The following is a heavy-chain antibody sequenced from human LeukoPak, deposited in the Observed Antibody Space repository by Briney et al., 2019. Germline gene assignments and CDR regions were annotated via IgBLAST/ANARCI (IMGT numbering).Heavy chain of an antibody. CDR3: ARAGGIGYYFDY. D-gene: IGHD4-23*01. CDR1: GFTFSSYE. Sequence: GGSLRLSSAASGFTFSSYEMNWVRQAPGKGLEWVSYISSSGSTIYYADSVKGRFTISRDNAKNSLYLQMNSLRAEDTAVYYCARAGGIGYYFDYWGQGTLVTVSS. J-gene: IGHJ4*02. CDR2: ISSSGSTI. V-gene: IGHV3-48*03.